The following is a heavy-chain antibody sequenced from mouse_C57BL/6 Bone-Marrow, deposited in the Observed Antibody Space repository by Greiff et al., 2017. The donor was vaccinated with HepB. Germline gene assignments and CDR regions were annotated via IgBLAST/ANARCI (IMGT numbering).Heavy chain of an antibody. CDR1: GFSLTSYG. Sequence: VQLKESGPGLVAPSQSLSITCTVSGFSLTSYGVDWVRQPPGKGLEWLGVIWGGGSTNYNSALMSRLSISKDNSKSQVFLKRNSLQTDDTAMYYCAKRGWDAQRYWYFDVWGTGTTVTVSS. D-gene: IGHD4-1*01. CDR3: AKRGWDAQRYWYFDV. V-gene: IGHV2-9*01. CDR2: IWGGGST. J-gene: IGHJ1*03.